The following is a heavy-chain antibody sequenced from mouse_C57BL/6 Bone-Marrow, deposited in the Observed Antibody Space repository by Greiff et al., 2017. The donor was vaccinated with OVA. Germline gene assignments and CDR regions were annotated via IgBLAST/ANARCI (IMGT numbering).Heavy chain of an antibody. J-gene: IGHJ3*01. CDR3: ARESAWFAY. CDR2: INPNNGGT. V-gene: IGHV1-26*01. CDR1: GYTFTDYY. Sequence: VQLQQSVPELVKPGASVKISCKASGYTFTDYYMNWVKQSHGMSLEWIGDINPNNGGTSYNQKFKGKATLTVDKSSSTAYMELRSLTSEDSAVYYCARESAWFAYWGQGTLVTVSA.